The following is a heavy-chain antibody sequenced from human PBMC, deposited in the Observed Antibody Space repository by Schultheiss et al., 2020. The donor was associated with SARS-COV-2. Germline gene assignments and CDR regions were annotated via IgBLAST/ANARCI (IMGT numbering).Heavy chain of an antibody. D-gene: IGHD6-6*01. CDR1: GFTFSSYA. J-gene: IGHJ4*02. CDR2: ISGSGGST. V-gene: IGHV3-23*01. CDR3: ARDRPYSSSPKTLDY. Sequence: GESLKISCAASGFTFSSYAMSWVRQAPGKGLEWVSAISGSGGSTYYADSVKGRFTISRDNSKNTLYLQMNSLRAEDTAVYYCARDRPYSSSPKTLDYWGQGTLVTVSS.